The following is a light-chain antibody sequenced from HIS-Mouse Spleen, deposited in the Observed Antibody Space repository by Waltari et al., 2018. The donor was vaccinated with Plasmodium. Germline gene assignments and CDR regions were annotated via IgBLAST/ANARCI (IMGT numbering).Light chain of an antibody. CDR1: KLGDNY. Sequence: SYELTQPPSVSVSPGQTASITCSGAKLGDNYAIWYQQKPGQSPVLVIYQDSQRPSGVPELFPGSTSGDTATLTISGTQAMDEADYYCQACDSGVVFGGGTKLTVL. V-gene: IGLV3-1*01. CDR2: QDS. CDR3: QACDSGVV. J-gene: IGLJ2*01.